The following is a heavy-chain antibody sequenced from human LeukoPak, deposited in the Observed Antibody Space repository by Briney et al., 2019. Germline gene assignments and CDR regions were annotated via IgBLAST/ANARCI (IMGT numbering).Heavy chain of an antibody. J-gene: IGHJ4*02. CDR3: AKDQRGYSYGPTFYDY. Sequence: ASVKVSCKASGYTFTNYGISWVRQAPGQGLEWMGWISTYNGHTNYAQNLQGRVTMTTDTSTTTAYMELRSLRSDDTAVYYCAKDQRGYSYGPTFYDYWGQGTLVTVSS. CDR1: GYTFTNYG. V-gene: IGHV1-18*01. D-gene: IGHD5-18*01. CDR2: ISTYNGHT.